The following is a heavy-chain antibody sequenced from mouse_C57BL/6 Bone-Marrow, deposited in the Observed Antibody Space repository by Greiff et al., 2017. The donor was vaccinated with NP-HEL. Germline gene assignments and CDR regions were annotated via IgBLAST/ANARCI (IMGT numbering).Heavy chain of an antibody. CDR3: ARLQFFYAMDY. CDR2: IYPGGGYT. D-gene: IGHD6-1*01. J-gene: IGHJ4*01. Sequence: QVQLQQSGAELVRPGTSVKMSCKASGYTFTNYWIGWAKQRPGHGLEWIGDIYPGGGYTNYNEKFKGKATLTADKSSSTAYMQSSSLTSEDSAIYYCARLQFFYAMDYWGQGTSVTVSS. V-gene: IGHV1-63*01. CDR1: GYTFTNYW.